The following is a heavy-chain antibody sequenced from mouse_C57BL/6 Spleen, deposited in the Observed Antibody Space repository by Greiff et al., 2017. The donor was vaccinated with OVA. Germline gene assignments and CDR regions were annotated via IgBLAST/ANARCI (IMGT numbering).Heavy chain of an antibody. V-gene: IGHV1-82*01. CDR2: IYPGDGDT. D-gene: IGHD3-3*01. CDR3: ARRGTGYWYFDV. Sequence: SGPELVKPGASVKISCKASGYAFSSSWMNWVKQRPGKGLEWIGRIYPGDGDTNYNGKFKGKATLTADKSSSTAYMQLSSLTSEDSAVYFCARRGTGYWYFDVWGTGTTVTVSS. J-gene: IGHJ1*03. CDR1: GYAFSSSW.